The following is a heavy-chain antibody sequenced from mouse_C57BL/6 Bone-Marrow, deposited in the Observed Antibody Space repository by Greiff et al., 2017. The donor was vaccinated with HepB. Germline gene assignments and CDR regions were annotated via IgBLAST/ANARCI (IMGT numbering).Heavy chain of an antibody. CDR1: GFTFSDYG. D-gene: IGHD3-2*02. CDR2: ISSGSSTI. Sequence: EVKLVESGGGLVKPGGSLKLSCAASGFTFSDYGMHWVRQAPEKGLEWVAYISSGSSTIYYADTVKGRFTISRDNAKNTLFLQMTSLRSEDTAMYYCASAQTAQALHYYAMDYWGQGTSVTVSS. CDR3: ASAQTAQALHYYAMDY. J-gene: IGHJ4*01. V-gene: IGHV5-17*01.